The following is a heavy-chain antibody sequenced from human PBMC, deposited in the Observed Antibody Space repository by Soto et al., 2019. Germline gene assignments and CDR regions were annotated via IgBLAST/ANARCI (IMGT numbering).Heavy chain of an antibody. CDR3: ARDRGWLWGWWLDP. J-gene: IGHJ5*02. CDR1: GRSISSGGYS. D-gene: IGHD3-22*01. V-gene: IGHV4-30-2*01. CDR2: IYHSGST. Sequence: SETLSLTCAVSGRSISSGGYSWSWIRQPPGKGLEWIGYIYHSGSTYYNPSLKSRVTISVDRSKNQFSLKLSSVTAADTAVYYCARDRGWLWGWWLDPWGQGTLVTVSS.